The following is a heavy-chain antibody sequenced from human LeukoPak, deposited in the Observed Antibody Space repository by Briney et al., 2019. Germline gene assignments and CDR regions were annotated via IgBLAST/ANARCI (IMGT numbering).Heavy chain of an antibody. CDR3: ARNNDMDV. J-gene: IGHJ6*02. CDR1: GFILSNHW. V-gene: IGHV3-7*03. D-gene: IGHD1/OR15-1a*01. Sequence: PGGSLRLSCAASGFILSNHWMTWVRQAPGKGPEWVANINKDGSEKYYVDSVKGRFTISRDTAKNSLNLQMNNLRAEDTALYYCARNNDMDVWGQGTTVIVSS. CDR2: INKDGSEK.